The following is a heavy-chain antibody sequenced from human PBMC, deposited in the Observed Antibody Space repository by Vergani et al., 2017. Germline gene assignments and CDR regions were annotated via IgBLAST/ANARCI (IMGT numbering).Heavy chain of an antibody. CDR1: GFTFSSYG. V-gene: IGHV3-30*03. CDR2: ISYDGSNK. J-gene: IGHJ6*03. D-gene: IGHD5-18*01. Sequence: QVQLVESGGGVVQPGRSLRLSCASSGFTFSSYGMHWVRQAPGKGLEWVAVISYDGSNKYYADSVKGRFTISRDNSKNTLYLQMNSLRAEDTAVYYCARVRARIQLWSRTNYYYMDVWGKGTTVTVSS. CDR3: ARVRARIQLWSRTNYYYMDV.